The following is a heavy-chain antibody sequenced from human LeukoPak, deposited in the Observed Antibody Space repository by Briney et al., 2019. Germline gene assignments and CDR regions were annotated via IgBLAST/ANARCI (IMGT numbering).Heavy chain of an antibody. D-gene: IGHD4-17*01. J-gene: IGHJ6*03. CDR3: ARSALDYGDPPPYYYYYMDV. CDR1: GFTFSGYS. Sequence: GSLRLSCAASGFTFSGYSMNWVRQAPGKGLEWIGSIYYSGSTYYNPSLKSRVTISVDTSKNQFSLKLSSVTAADTAVCYCARSALDYGDPPPYYYYYMDVWGKGTTVTVSS. CDR2: IYYSGST. V-gene: IGHV4-38-2*01.